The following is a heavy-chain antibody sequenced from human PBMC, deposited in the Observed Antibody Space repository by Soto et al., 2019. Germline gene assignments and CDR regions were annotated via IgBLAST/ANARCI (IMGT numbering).Heavy chain of an antibody. V-gene: IGHV1-24*01. D-gene: IGHD4-4*01. CDR3: ATGMTTVTGDYYYYYYMDV. CDR2: FDPEDGET. CDR1: GYTLTELS. J-gene: IGHJ6*03. Sequence: ASLKVSCKVSGYTLTELSMHWVRQAPGKGLEWMGGFDPEDGETIYAQKFQGRVTMTEDTSTDTAYMELSSLRSEDTAVYYCATGMTTVTGDYYYYYYMDVWGKGTTVTVSS.